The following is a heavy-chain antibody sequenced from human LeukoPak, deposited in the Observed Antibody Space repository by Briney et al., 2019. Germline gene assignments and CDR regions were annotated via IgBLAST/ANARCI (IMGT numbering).Heavy chain of an antibody. Sequence: SETLSLTSTVSGGSISSYYWSWIRQSAGKGLEWIGRIYTSGSTNYNPSLKSRVTISVDKSKNQFSLKLSSVTAADTAVYYCAREVGIVVVPAARVFDYWGQGTLVTVSS. CDR3: AREVGIVVVPAARVFDY. V-gene: IGHV4-4*07. CDR2: IYTSGST. CDR1: GGSISSYY. J-gene: IGHJ4*02. D-gene: IGHD2-2*01.